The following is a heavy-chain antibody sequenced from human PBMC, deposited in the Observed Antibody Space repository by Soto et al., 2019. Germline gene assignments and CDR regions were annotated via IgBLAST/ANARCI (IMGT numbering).Heavy chain of an antibody. CDR1: GVSITTTSYY. J-gene: IGHJ4*02. Sequence: SETLSLTCTVSGVSITTTSYYWGWIRQPPGKRLEWIGSVYFSGTTYYNPSLKSRGTISVDTSKNHFSLRLSSVTAADTAIYYCARHGSYWGQGTLVTVSS. V-gene: IGHV4-39*01. CDR2: VYFSGTT. CDR3: ARHGSY.